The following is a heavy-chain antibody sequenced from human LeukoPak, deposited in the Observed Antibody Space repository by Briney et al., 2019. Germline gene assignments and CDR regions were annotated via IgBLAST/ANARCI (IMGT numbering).Heavy chain of an antibody. CDR3: VQTTGWPGFDY. V-gene: IGHV4-4*09. CDR2: IYNGVPT. J-gene: IGHJ4*02. CDR1: GAPIGRFN. D-gene: IGHD6-19*01. Sequence: SETLSLICTASGAPIGRFNWNWVRQPPGKGLEWIGNIYNGVPTIFNPSLKSRVTLSVDTSKTQFSLQLASVTAADTAVYYCVQTTGWPGFDYWGQRILVTVSS.